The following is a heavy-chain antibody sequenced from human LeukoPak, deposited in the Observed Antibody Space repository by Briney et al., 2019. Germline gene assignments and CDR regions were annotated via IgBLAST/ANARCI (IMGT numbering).Heavy chain of an antibody. CDR2: ISYDGSNK. V-gene: IGHV3-30-3*01. D-gene: IGHD6-13*01. J-gene: IGHJ4*02. CDR1: GFTFSNYA. Sequence: PGGSLRLSCAASGFTFSNYALHWVRQAPGKGLEWVAVISYDGSNKYYADSVKGRFTISRDNSKNTLYLQMNSLRAEDTAVYYCARAAAGDYWGQGTLVTVSS. CDR3: ARAAAGDY.